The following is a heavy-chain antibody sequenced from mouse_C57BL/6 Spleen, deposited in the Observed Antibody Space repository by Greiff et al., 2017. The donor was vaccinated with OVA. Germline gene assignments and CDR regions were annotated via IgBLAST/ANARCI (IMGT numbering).Heavy chain of an antibody. J-gene: IGHJ3*01. D-gene: IGHD2-4*01. CDR2: IDPEDGET. V-gene: IGHV14-2*01. Sequence: VQLQQSGAELVKPGASVKLSCTASGFNIKDYYMHWVKQRTEQGLEWIGRIDPEDGETKYASKFQGKATITADTSSNTAYLQLSSLTSEDTAVYYCAREIYYDSGGFAYWGQGTLVTVSA. CDR3: AREIYYDSGGFAY. CDR1: GFNIKDYY.